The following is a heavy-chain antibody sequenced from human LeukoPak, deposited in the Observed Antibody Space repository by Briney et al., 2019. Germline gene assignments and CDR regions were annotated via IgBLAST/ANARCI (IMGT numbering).Heavy chain of an antibody. J-gene: IGHJ4*02. CDR2: IYYSGST. D-gene: IGHD4-17*01. Sequence: SSETLSLTCTVSGGSISSYYWSWIRQPPGKGLEWIGYIYYSGSTNYNPSLKSRVTISVDTSKNQFSLKLSSVTAADTAVYYCARRGYGVSFDYWGQGTLVTVSS. CDR1: GGSISSYY. V-gene: IGHV4-59*08. CDR3: ARRGYGVSFDY.